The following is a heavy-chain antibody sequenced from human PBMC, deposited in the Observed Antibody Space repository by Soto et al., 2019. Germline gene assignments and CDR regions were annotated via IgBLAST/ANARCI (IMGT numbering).Heavy chain of an antibody. Sequence: GASVKVSCKASGYTFTSYGISWVRQAPGQGLEWMGWISAYNGNTNYAQKLQGRVTMTTDTSTSTAYMELRSLRSDDTAVYYCARVYDSSGYSYGPPDYWGQGTLVTVS. CDR1: GYTFTSYG. V-gene: IGHV1-18*04. D-gene: IGHD3-22*01. J-gene: IGHJ4*02. CDR3: ARVYDSSGYSYGPPDY. CDR2: ISAYNGNT.